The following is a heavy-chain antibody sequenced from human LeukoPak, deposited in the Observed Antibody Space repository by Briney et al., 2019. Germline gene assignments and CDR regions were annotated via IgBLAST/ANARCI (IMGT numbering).Heavy chain of an antibody. D-gene: IGHD1-26*01. J-gene: IGHJ4*02. Sequence: SETLSLTCTVSGCSIGSYYWSWIRQPPGKGLEWIGYIYYSGSTNSNPSLKSRVTISVDTSKIQFSLKLSSVTAADTAVYYCARHPRYSGSYYFDYWGQGTLVTVSS. CDR3: ARHPRYSGSYYFDY. CDR1: GCSIGSYY. CDR2: IYYSGST. V-gene: IGHV4-59*08.